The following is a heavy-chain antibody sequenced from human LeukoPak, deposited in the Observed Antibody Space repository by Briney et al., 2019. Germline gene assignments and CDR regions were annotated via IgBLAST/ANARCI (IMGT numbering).Heavy chain of an antibody. CDR1: GYSFTNYR. D-gene: IGHD2-15*01. Sequence: GESLKISCKGSGYSFTNYRIGWVRQMPGKGLEWMGIIYPSDSDTKYSPSFQGQVTISADKSITTAYLQWSSLKASDTAMYYCARLWGGLSYFDYWGQGTLVTVSS. CDR2: IYPSDSDT. J-gene: IGHJ4*02. CDR3: ARLWGGLSYFDY. V-gene: IGHV5-51*01.